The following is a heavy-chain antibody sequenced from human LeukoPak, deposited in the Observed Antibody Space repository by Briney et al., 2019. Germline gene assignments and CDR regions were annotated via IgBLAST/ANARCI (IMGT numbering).Heavy chain of an antibody. CDR2: IYYSGST. CDR1: GGSISGYD. D-gene: IGHD2-21*02. CDR3: ARDAGLAYCGGDCYRNQDWFDP. Sequence: SETLSLTCTVSGGSISGYDWSWIRQPPGKGLEWIGCIYYSGSTNYNPSLKSRLTISVDTSKNQFSLKLSSVTAADTAVYYCARDAGLAYCGGDCYRNQDWFDPWGQGTLVTVSS. V-gene: IGHV4-59*12. J-gene: IGHJ5*02.